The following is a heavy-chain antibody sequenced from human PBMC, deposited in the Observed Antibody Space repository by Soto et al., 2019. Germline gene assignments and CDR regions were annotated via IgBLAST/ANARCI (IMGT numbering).Heavy chain of an antibody. Sequence: QEQLVESGGGVVQPGTSLRLSCVASGFTFNSYGMHWVRQAPGKGLEWVAAIWFDGSDKYYADSVKGRFTIYRDNSKNTLYLQMNSLRAEDTGVYYCARLVGAAADRFDPWGQGTLVIVSS. V-gene: IGHV3-33*01. CDR2: IWFDGSDK. CDR1: GFTFNSYG. J-gene: IGHJ5*02. CDR3: ARLVGAAADRFDP. D-gene: IGHD6-25*01.